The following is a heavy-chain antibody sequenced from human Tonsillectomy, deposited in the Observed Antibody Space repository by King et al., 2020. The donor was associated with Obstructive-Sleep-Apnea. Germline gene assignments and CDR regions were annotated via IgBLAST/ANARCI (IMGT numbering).Heavy chain of an antibody. CDR3: GKDYSFYYYGMDV. V-gene: IGHV3-43*01. CDR1: GFTFDDYT. Sequence: VQLVESGGVVVQPGGSLRLSCAASGFTFDDYTMHWVRQAPGKGLEWVSLIRWDGDTTYYADSVKGRFTISRDNSKNSLYMQMNSLRTEDTALYYCGKDYSFYYYGMDVWGQGTMVTVSS. D-gene: IGHD1-26*01. CDR2: IRWDGDTT. J-gene: IGHJ6*02.